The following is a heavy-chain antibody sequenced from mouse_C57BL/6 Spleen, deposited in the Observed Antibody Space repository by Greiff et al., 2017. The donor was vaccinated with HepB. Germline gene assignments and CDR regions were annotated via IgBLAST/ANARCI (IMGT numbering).Heavy chain of an antibody. Sequence: QVQLQQSGAELVKPGASVKISCKASGYAFSSYWMNWVKQRPGKGLEWIGQIYPGDGDTNYNGKFKGKATLTADKSSSTAYMQLSSLTSEDSAVYFCARHSNYVDYYAMDYWGQGTSVTVSS. J-gene: IGHJ4*01. CDR1: GYAFSSYW. CDR2: IYPGDGDT. D-gene: IGHD2-5*01. CDR3: ARHSNYVDYYAMDY. V-gene: IGHV1-80*01.